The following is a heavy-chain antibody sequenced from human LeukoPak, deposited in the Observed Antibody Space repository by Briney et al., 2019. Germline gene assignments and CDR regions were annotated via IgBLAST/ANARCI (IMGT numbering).Heavy chain of an antibody. CDR1: GGSISSSSYY. Sequence: SGPGLVKPSETLSLTCTVSGGSISSSSYYWGWIRQPPGKGLEWIGSIYYSGSTYYKPSLKSRVTISVDTSKNQFSLKLSSVTAADTAVYYCARLPCGSTSCYGGFDYWGQGTLVTVSS. CDR3: ARLPCGSTSCYGGFDY. J-gene: IGHJ4*02. V-gene: IGHV4-39*01. D-gene: IGHD2-2*01. CDR2: IYYSGST.